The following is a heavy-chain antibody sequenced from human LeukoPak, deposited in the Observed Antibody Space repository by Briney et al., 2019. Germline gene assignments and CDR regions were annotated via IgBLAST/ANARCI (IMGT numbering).Heavy chain of an antibody. CDR1: GFTFSDYN. V-gene: IGHV3-48*04. CDR3: ARDRPADY. CDR2: ISSGSTTI. J-gene: IGHJ4*02. Sequence: GGSLRLSCAASGFTFSDYNMNWVRQTPGKGLEWVSYISSGSTTIYYADSVKGRFTISRDNAKNSLYLQMNSLRAEDTAVYYCARDRPADYWGQGTLVTVSP.